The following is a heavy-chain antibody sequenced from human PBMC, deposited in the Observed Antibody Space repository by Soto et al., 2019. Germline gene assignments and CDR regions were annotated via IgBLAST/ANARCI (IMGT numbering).Heavy chain of an antibody. CDR2: IIPIIGVT. J-gene: IGHJ4*02. Sequence: QVQLVQSGAEVKRPGSSVKVSCESSGDTFNSYVISWVRQAPGQGLEWMGGIIPIIGVTHYAQKFQGRVTISALSSTGTAYMELPNLGFEGTGLYYCARESLGAKGADHWGQGTLVSVSS. CDR1: GDTFNSYV. CDR3: ARESLGAKGADH. D-gene: IGHD3-16*01. V-gene: IGHV1-69*17.